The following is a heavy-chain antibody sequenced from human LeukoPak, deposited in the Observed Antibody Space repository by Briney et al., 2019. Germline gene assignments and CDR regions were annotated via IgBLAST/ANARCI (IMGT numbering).Heavy chain of an antibody. Sequence: SETLSLTCTVSGGSISSSSYYWGWIRQPPGKGLEWIGSIYYSGSTYYNPSLKSRVTISVDTSKNRFSLKLSSVTAADTAVYYCARDGIVVVPAAIPPLYYYYMDVWGKGTTVTVSS. CDR1: GGSISSSSYY. D-gene: IGHD2-2*02. CDR2: IYYSGST. J-gene: IGHJ6*03. V-gene: IGHV4-39*07. CDR3: ARDGIVVVPAAIPPLYYYYMDV.